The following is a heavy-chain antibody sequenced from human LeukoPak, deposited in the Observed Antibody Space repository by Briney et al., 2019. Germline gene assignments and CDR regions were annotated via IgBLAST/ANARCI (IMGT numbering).Heavy chain of an antibody. Sequence: PGGSLRLSCAASGFTFSSYWMSWVRQAPGKGLEWVASIKQDGSEKYYVDSVEGRFTISRDNAKNSLFLQMNSLRAEDTAVYYCTREQDREASATVVGDYWGQGTLVTVSS. CDR3: TREQDREASATVVGDY. V-gene: IGHV3-7*01. D-gene: IGHD4-23*01. CDR1: GFTFSSYW. CDR2: IKQDGSEK. J-gene: IGHJ4*02.